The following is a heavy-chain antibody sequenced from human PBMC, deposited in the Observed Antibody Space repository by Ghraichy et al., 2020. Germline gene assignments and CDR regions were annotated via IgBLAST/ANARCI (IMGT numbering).Heavy chain of an antibody. CDR1: GFTFRTYS. CDR2: ISHDGNFN. Sequence: GGSLRLSCAASGFTFRTYSMHWVRQAPGKGLEWVAVISHDGNFNYYADSVKGRFSISRDNPKNTLYLQMNSLRADDTALYYCARDIKSSSWSYYYYAMDVWGQGTTVTVSS. CDR3: ARDIKSSSWSYYYYAMDV. J-gene: IGHJ6*02. D-gene: IGHD6-13*01. V-gene: IGHV3-30-3*01.